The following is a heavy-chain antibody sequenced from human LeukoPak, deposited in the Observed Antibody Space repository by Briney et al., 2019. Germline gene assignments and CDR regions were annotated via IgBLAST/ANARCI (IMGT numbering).Heavy chain of an antibody. CDR1: GFTFSSYW. J-gene: IGHJ4*02. V-gene: IGHV3-7*01. CDR2: IKQDGSEK. D-gene: IGHD3-22*01. CDR3: ARDGDYYDSSSNDY. Sequence: PGVSLRLSCAASGFTFSSYWMSWVRQAPGKGLEWVANIKQDGSEKYYVDSVKGRFTISRDNAKNSLYLQMNSLRAEDTAVYYCARDGDYYDSSSNDYWGQGTLVTVSS.